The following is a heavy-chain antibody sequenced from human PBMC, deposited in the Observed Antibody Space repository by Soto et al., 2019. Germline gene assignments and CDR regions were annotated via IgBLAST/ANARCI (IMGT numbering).Heavy chain of an antibody. V-gene: IGHV3-23*01. D-gene: IGHD6-13*01. J-gene: IGHJ6*02. Sequence: EVQLLESGGALEHPGGSLRLSCAAAGFAFSTYAMTWVRQAPGKGLEWVSVISGSGGSSYYAASVKDRFTISRDNSKNTLFLQMNGLRAEDTAVYYCAKVTKRAAAGRYEYYKYGMDVWGQGTTVTVSS. CDR2: ISGSGGSS. CDR3: AKVTKRAAAGRYEYYKYGMDV. CDR1: GFAFSTYA.